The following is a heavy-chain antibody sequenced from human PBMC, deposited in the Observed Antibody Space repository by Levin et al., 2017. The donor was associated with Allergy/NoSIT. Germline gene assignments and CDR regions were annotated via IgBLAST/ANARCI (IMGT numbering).Heavy chain of an antibody. CDR2: VHNSGGT. J-gene: IGHJ5*02. Sequence: AGGSLRLSCAVYGGSLGGYYWTWIRQPPGRGLEWIGEVHNSGGTNYKPSLKSRVIISLDTSKNQFSLELRSVTAADTAVYYCARGVRYYDYVRGSYRYNWFDPWGQGTLVTVSS. CDR3: ARGVRYYDYVRGSYRYNWFDP. V-gene: IGHV4-34*01. CDR1: GGSLGGYY. D-gene: IGHD3-16*02.